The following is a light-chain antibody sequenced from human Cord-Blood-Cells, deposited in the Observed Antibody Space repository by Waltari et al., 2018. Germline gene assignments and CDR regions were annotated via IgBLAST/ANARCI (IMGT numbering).Light chain of an antibody. CDR1: NIGSKS. V-gene: IGLV3-21*03. CDR2: DDS. CDR3: QVWDSSSDHPVV. J-gene: IGLJ2*01. Sequence: SYVLTQPPSVSVAPGNTARITCGGHNIGSKSVHWYQQKPGQAPVLVVYDDSDRPSGIPERFSGSNSGNTATLTISRVEAGDEADYYCQVWDSSSDHPVVFGGGTKLTVL.